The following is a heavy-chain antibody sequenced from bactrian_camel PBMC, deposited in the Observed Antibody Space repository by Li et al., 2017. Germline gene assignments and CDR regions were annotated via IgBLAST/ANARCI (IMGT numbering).Heavy chain of an antibody. CDR1: GFTFSSYW. CDR3: VRDCPALCHNY. Sequence: HVQLVESGGGLVQPGGSLTLSCAASGFTFSSYWMYWVRQAPGKGLEWVSAISASGGTTIYADSVKGRFAIPRDKPKNMVYLQMNSLAPEDTAVYYCVRDCPALCHNYWGQGTQVTVS. D-gene: IGHD3*01. J-gene: IGHJ4*01. CDR2: ISASGGTT. V-gene: IGHV3S1*01.